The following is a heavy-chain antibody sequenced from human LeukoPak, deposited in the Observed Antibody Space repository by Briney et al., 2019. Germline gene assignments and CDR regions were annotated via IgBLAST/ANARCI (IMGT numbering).Heavy chain of an antibody. CDR1: GFTFSDYY. D-gene: IGHD2-15*01. Sequence: GGSLRLSCAASGFTFSDYYMRWIRQAPGRGLEGVSYISSSGSTIYYAGSVKGRFTISRDNAKNSLYLQMNSLRAEDTAVYYCARDVPGYCSGGSCYGDYWGQGTLVTVSS. CDR3: ARDVPGYCSGGSCYGDY. CDR2: ISSSGSTI. J-gene: IGHJ4*02. V-gene: IGHV3-11*01.